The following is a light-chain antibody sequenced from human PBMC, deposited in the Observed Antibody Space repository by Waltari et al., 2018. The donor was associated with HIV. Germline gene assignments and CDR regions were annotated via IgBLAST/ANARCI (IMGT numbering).Light chain of an antibody. J-gene: IGKJ1*01. CDR1: QNVRTN. CDR3: QQYHNWPPWT. V-gene: IGKV3-15*01. Sequence: DIVMTQSPATLSASPGGRATLSCRASQNVRTNLAWYQQKPGQAPRLLISDASSRATGVPARFSGSASGTEFTLTISNLQSEDFAVYYCQQYHNWPPWTFGQGTKVEIK. CDR2: DAS.